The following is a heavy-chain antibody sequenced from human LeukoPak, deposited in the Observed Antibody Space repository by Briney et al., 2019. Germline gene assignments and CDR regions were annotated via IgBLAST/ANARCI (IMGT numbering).Heavy chain of an antibody. J-gene: IGHJ4*02. Sequence: TGGSLRLSCAASGFTFSSYSMNWVRQAPGKGLEWVSSISSSSSYIYYADSVKGRFTISRDNAKNSLYLQMNSLRAEDTAVYYCASFEYYDFGVVPDYWGQGTLVTVSS. V-gene: IGHV3-21*01. D-gene: IGHD3-3*01. CDR3: ASFEYYDFGVVPDY. CDR1: GFTFSSYS. CDR2: ISSSSSYI.